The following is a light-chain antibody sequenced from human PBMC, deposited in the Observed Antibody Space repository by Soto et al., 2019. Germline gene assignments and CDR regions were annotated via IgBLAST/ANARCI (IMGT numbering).Light chain of an antibody. CDR1: QSVSSSY. CDR2: GAS. CDR3: QQYGSSPLIT. V-gene: IGKV3-20*01. J-gene: IGKJ5*01. Sequence: EIVLTQSPGTLSLSPGERATLSCRASQSVSSSYLAWYQQKPGKAPRLLIYGASSRATGIPDRFSGSGSRTDFTLTISRLEPEDFALYYCQQYGSSPLITFGQGTRLEIK.